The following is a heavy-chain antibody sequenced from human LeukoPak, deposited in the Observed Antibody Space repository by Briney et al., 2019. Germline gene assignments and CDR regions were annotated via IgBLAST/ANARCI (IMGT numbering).Heavy chain of an antibody. CDR3: ARGLSAVVY. V-gene: IGHV4-34*01. Sequence: SETLSLTCAVYGGSFSGYYWSWIRQPPGKGLEWIGEINHSGSTNYNPSLKSRVTISVDTSKKQFSLKLSSVTAADTAVYYCARGLSAVVYWGQGTLVTVSS. CDR2: INHSGST. J-gene: IGHJ4*02. D-gene: IGHD3-16*02. CDR1: GGSFSGYY.